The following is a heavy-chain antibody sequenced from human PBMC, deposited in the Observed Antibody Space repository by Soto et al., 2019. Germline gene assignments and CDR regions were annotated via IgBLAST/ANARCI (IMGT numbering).Heavy chain of an antibody. CDR2: ISSSGNAI. Sequence: QVQLVESVGTLVKPGGSLRLSCVASGFRFSDYDLSWFRQSPGKGLEWVSYISSSGNAIYYADSVEGRMTISRDNARSSLYLQMNNLRDEDTAVYYCARAGDKPLFDYWGQGTLVTVSS. V-gene: IGHV3-11*01. CDR3: ARAGDKPLFDY. CDR1: GFRFSDYD. J-gene: IGHJ4*02.